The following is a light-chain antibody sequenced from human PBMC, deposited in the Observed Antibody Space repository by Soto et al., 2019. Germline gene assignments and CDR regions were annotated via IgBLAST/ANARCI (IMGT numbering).Light chain of an antibody. CDR1: QSLLHSNGYKY. V-gene: IGKV2-28*01. Sequence: DIVVTQSPLSLPVTPGEPASISCRSSQSLLHSNGYKYLDWYLQKPGQSPQLLIYLGSNRASGVPDRFSGSGSGTDFTLEISRVEAEDVGVYYCMQSLQTPLTFGGGTKVEIK. J-gene: IGKJ4*01. CDR3: MQSLQTPLT. CDR2: LGS.